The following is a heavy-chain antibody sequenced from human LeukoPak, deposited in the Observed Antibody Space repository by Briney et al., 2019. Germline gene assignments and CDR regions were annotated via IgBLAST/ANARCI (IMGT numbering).Heavy chain of an antibody. CDR1: GGSISSSSYY. CDR3: ARDQRYCGGDCYTFGIQKEEFDY. J-gene: IGHJ4*02. D-gene: IGHD2-21*02. V-gene: IGHV4-39*07. Sequence: SENLSLTCTVSGGSISSSSYYWGWIRQPPGKGLEWIGSIYYSGSTYYNPSLKSRVTISVDTSKNQFSLKLSSVTAADTAVYYCARDQRYCGGDCYTFGIQKEEFDYWGQGTLVTVSS. CDR2: IYYSGST.